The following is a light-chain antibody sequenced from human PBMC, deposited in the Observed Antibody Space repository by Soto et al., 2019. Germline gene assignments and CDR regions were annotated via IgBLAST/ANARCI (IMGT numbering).Light chain of an antibody. Sequence: QLVLTQSPSASASLGASVKRTCTLSSGHSSYAIAWHQQQPEKGPRYLMKLNSDGSHSKGDGIPDRFSGSSSGAERYLTISSLQSEDEADYYCQTWGTGPFVFGTGTKLTVL. V-gene: IGLV4-69*01. CDR1: SGHSSYA. CDR2: LNSDGSH. CDR3: QTWGTGPFV. J-gene: IGLJ1*01.